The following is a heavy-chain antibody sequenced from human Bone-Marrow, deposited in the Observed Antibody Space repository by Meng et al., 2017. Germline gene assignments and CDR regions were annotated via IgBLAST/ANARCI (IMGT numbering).Heavy chain of an antibody. J-gene: IGHJ4*02. V-gene: IGHV3-53*01. CDR3: AKDPSSYCSSTSCYAGDY. CDR1: GFTVSSNY. Sequence: GESLKISCAASGFTVSSNYMSWVRQAPGKGLEWVSVIYSGGSTYYADSVKGRFTISRDNSKNTLYLQMNSLRAEDTAVYYCAKDPSSYCSSTSCYAGDYWGQGTLVTVSS. CDR2: IYSGGST. D-gene: IGHD2-2*01.